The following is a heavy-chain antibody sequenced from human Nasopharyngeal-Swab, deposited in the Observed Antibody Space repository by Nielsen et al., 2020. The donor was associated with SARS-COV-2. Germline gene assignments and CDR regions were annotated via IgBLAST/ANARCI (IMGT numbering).Heavy chain of an antibody. V-gene: IGHV1-2*02. Sequence: SVQVSCKASGYTFTGYYLHWVRQAPGQGLEWMGWINPNSGGPNYAQKFQGRVNMTRDKSISTAYMELNRLRSDDTAVYYCAREDWQGFWDGVVISDAFDIWGQGTMVTVSS. CDR2: INPNSGGP. D-gene: IGHD3-3*01. CDR1: GYTFTGYY. CDR3: AREDWQGFWDGVVISDAFDI. J-gene: IGHJ3*02.